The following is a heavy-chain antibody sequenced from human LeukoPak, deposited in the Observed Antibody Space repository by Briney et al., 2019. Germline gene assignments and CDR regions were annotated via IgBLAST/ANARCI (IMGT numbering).Heavy chain of an antibody. V-gene: IGHV3-53*05. Sequence: GGSLRLSCAASGFTVSNTYMSWVRQAPGKGLEWVSLIYSGGGTYSADSVKGRFTISRDNSKNSLYLQMNSLRTEDTALYYCAKDGGVRFCSSSSCRYYGMDVWGQGTTVTVSS. CDR3: AKDGGVRFCSSSSCRYYGMDV. CDR1: GFTVSNTY. CDR2: IYSGGGT. D-gene: IGHD2-2*01. J-gene: IGHJ6*02.